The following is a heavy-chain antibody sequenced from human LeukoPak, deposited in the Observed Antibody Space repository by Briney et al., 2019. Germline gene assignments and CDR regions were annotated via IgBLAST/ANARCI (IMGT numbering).Heavy chain of an antibody. Sequence: PSETLSLTCTVSGGSISSYYWSWIRQPPGKGLEWIGYIYYSGSTSYNPSLKSRVTISVDTSKKQFSLKLSSVTAADTAVYYCARVRIAAAGMLFDYWGQGTLVTVSS. V-gene: IGHV4-59*12. D-gene: IGHD6-13*01. CDR2: IYYSGST. CDR1: GGSISSYY. J-gene: IGHJ4*02. CDR3: ARVRIAAAGMLFDY.